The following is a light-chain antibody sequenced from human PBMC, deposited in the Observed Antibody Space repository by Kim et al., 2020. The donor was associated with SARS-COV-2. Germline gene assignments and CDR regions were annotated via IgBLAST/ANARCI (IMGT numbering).Light chain of an antibody. V-gene: IGKV3-20*01. CDR1: QSVSNNY. CDR2: GAS. Sequence: EIVLTQSPGTLSLSPGERATLSCRASQSVSNNYLAWYQQKPAQAPRLLIYGASTRATGIPDRFSGSGSGTDFTLTISRLEPEDFAVYYCQQFGNSPPVSFGGGTKVDI. J-gene: IGKJ4*01. CDR3: QQFGNSPPVS.